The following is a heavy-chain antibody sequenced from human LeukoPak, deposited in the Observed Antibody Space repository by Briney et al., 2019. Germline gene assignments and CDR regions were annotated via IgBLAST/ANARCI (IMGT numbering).Heavy chain of an antibody. CDR3: ARHLYCSSTSCYSNWFDP. CDR1: GGSLSSSSYY. CDR2: TYYSGST. D-gene: IGHD2-2*01. J-gene: IGHJ5*02. V-gene: IGHV4-39*01. Sequence: PSETLSLTCTVSGGSLSSSSYYWGWIRQPPGKGLEWLGSTYYSGSTYYNPSLKSRVTISVDTSKNQFSLKLSSVTAADTAVYYCARHLYCSSTSCYSNWFDPWGQGTLVTVSS.